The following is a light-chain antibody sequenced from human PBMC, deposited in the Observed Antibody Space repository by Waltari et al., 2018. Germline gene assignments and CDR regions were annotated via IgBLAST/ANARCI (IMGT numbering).Light chain of an antibody. CDR1: QSISSW. J-gene: IGKJ2*01. Sequence: DIQMTQSPSTLSASVGDRVTITCRASQSISSWLAWYQQKTGKAPKLLIYMASSLESGVPSRFSGSGSGTEFTLTISSLQPDDFTTYYCQQDDSYPHTFGQGTKLEIK. CDR2: MAS. CDR3: QQDDSYPHT. V-gene: IGKV1-5*03.